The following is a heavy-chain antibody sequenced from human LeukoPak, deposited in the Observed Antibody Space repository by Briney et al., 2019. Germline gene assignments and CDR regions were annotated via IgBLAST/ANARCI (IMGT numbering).Heavy chain of an antibody. CDR3: VRDYRYAFDY. CDR1: GFTFSSYS. Sequence: GGSLRLSCAASGFTFSSYSMNWVRQGPGKGLEWVSHISSRTISYAESLKGRFTISRDNAKNSLYLQMNSLSAEDTAVYYCVRDYRYAFDYWGQGALVTVSS. V-gene: IGHV3-48*01. CDR2: ISSRTI. D-gene: IGHD1-1*01. J-gene: IGHJ4*02.